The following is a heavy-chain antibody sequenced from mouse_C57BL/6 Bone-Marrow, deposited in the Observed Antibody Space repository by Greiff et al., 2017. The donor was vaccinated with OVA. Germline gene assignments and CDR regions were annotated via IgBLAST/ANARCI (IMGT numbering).Heavy chain of an antibody. V-gene: IGHV1-69*01. J-gene: IGHJ1*03. CDR1: GYTFTSYW. Sequence: VQLQQPGAELVMPGASVKLSCKASGYTFTSYWMHWVKQRPGQGLEWIGEIDPSDSNTKYNPKFKGKSTLTVCKSSSTAYMQLSSLTSEDSAVYYCARGISYWYFDVWGTGTTVTVSS. CDR3: ARGISYWYFDV. CDR2: IDPSDSNT. D-gene: IGHD2-4*01.